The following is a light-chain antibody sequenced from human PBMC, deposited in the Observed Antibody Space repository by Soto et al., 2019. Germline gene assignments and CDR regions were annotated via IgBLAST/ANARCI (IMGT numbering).Light chain of an antibody. V-gene: IGKV3-20*01. J-gene: IGKJ1*01. CDR1: QSVSNNY. CDR2: GAS. CDR3: QQYDSSPQT. Sequence: EIVLTQSPGTLSLSPGERATLSCRASQSVSNNYLAWYQQKPGQAPRLLIYGASNRATGIPDRFSGSGSGTDFTLTISRLEPEDFAVYSCQQYDSSPQTFGQGTKVDIK.